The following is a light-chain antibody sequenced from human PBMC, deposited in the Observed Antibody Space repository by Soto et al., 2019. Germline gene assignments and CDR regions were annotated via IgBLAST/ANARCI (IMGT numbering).Light chain of an antibody. V-gene: IGKV3-20*01. CDR3: QQYGSSPFT. CDR2: GSS. Sequence: EIVLTQSPGTLSLFPGERATLSCWASQSLSSNYLAWYQQKPGQAPRLLISGSSIRATGIPARFSGSGSGTNFTLTISSLEPEDFAVFYCQQYGSSPFTFGPGTKVDFK. J-gene: IGKJ3*01. CDR1: QSLSSNY.